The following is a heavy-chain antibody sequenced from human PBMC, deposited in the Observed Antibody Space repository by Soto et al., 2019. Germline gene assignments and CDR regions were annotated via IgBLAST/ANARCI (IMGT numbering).Heavy chain of an antibody. J-gene: IGHJ4*02. CDR3: ARSATLPAALAF. Sequence: GASGKVCCKDSGYTFTSYAMHWVIQAPGQRNEWMGWINAGNGNTKYSQKFQGRVTITRDTSASTAYMELSSLRSEDTAVYYCARSATLPAALAFWAQASPVTVSS. CDR2: INAGNGNT. D-gene: IGHD2-2*01. V-gene: IGHV1-3*01. CDR1: GYTFTSYA.